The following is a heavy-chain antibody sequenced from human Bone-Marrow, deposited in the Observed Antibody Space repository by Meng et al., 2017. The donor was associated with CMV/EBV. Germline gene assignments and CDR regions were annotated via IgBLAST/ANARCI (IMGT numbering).Heavy chain of an antibody. CDR2: IYSGGST. Sequence: GGSLRLSCAASGFVDSRNYMNWVRQAPGKGLEWVVTIYSGGSTYYADSVKGRFTISRGNSKNTLYLQMNSLRAEDTAVYYCAKRNMVRGDPYFDYWGQGTLVTVSS. V-gene: IGHV3-53*05. D-gene: IGHD3-10*01. J-gene: IGHJ4*02. CDR3: AKRNMVRGDPYFDY. CDR1: GFVDSRNY.